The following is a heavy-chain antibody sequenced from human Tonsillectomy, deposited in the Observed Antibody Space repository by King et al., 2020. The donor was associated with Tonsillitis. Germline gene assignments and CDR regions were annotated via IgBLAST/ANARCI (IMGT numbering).Heavy chain of an antibody. J-gene: IGHJ6*02. V-gene: IGHV3-9*01. CDR1: GFTFDDYA. CDR2: ISWNSGSI. CDR3: AKDNGYCSSTSCYPYYYGMDV. Sequence: EVQLVESGGGLVQPGRSLRLSCAASGFTFDDYAMHWVRQAPGKGLEWVSGISWNSGSIGYADSVKGRFTISRDNAKNSLYLQMNSPRAEDTALYYCAKDNGYCSSTSCYPYYYGMDVWGQGTTVTVSS. D-gene: IGHD2-2*03.